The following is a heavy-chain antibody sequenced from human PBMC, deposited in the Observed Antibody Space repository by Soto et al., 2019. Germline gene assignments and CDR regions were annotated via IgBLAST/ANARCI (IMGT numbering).Heavy chain of an antibody. V-gene: IGHV3-21*06. CDR3: ARGYGNLHY. CDR1: GFTFSSYT. Sequence: PGGSLRLSCAASGFTFSSYTMNWVRQAPGKGLEWVSSISSSSNYIYYVDSVKGRFTISRDNAKNSLYLQMNSLRAEDTAVYYCARGYGNLHYWGQGTLVTVSS. CDR2: ISSSSNYI. J-gene: IGHJ4*02. D-gene: IGHD4-17*01.